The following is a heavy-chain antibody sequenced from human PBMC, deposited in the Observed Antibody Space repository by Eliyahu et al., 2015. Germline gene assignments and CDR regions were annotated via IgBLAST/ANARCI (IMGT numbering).Heavy chain of an antibody. CDR3: ARGMGGTSGMDV. D-gene: IGHD6-25*01. J-gene: IGHJ6*02. Sequence: QVQLVESGGGVVQPGXXXRLSCAXSGFTXXNXGMXXVRRAPGKGLEWVAVIWYDGSNQSYGDSVKGRFTISRDNSKNRLFLQMNSLRVEDTAVYYCARGMGGTSGMDVWGHGTTVTVSS. V-gene: IGHV3-33*01. CDR1: GFTXXNXG. CDR2: IWYDGSNQ.